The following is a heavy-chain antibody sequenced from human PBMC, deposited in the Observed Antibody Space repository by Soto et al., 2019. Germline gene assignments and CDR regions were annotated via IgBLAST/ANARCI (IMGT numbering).Heavy chain of an antibody. CDR2: ISYDGSNK. D-gene: IGHD3-9*01. CDR1: GFTFSSYA. CDR3: AWEDLDWIRSSGIIDY. V-gene: IGHV3-30-3*01. Sequence: GGSLRLSCAASGFTFSSYAMHWVRQAPGKGLEWVAVISYDGSNKYYADSVKGRFTISRDNSKDTLYLQMNSLRAEDTAVYYWAWEDLDWIRSSGIIDYWGQGTLVTVSS. J-gene: IGHJ4*02.